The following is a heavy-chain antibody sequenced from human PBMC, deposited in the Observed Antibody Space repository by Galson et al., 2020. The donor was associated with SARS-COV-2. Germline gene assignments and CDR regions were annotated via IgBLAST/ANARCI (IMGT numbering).Heavy chain of an antibody. CDR3: AKADGYDRGAFFDY. Sequence: GGSLRLSCAASGFTFDDYAMHWVRQAPGKGLEWVSGISWSSGSIAYADSVKGRFTISRDNAKNSLYLQMNSLRAEDMAFYYCAKADGYDRGAFFDYWGQGTLVTVSS. D-gene: IGHD5-12*01. V-gene: IGHV3-9*03. CDR2: ISWSSGSI. J-gene: IGHJ4*02. CDR1: GFTFDDYA.